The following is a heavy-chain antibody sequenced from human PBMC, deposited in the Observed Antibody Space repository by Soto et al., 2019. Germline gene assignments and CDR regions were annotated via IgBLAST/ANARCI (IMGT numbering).Heavy chain of an antibody. Sequence: GGSLRLSCAASGFTFSGYEMNWVRQAPGKGLEWVSYISSSGSTIYYADSVKGRFTISRDSAKNSLYLQMNSLRAEDTAVYYCAREGVGAPNYYYYGMDVWGQGTTVTVSS. CDR2: ISSSGSTI. J-gene: IGHJ6*02. V-gene: IGHV3-48*03. D-gene: IGHD1-26*01. CDR1: GFTFSGYE. CDR3: AREGVGAPNYYYYGMDV.